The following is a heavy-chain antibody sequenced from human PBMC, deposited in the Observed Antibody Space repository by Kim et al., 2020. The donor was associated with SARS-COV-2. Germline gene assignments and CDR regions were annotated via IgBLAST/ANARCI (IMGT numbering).Heavy chain of an antibody. D-gene: IGHD3-10*01. CDR3: AREITYYYGSGSYSAKYYFDY. J-gene: IGHJ4*02. CDR2: ISSSGSTK. CDR1: GFTFSDYY. Sequence: GGSLRLSCAASGFTFSDYYMSWIRQAPGKGLEWVSYISSSGSTKYYADSVKGRFTISRDNAKNSLYLQMNSLRAEDTAVYYCAREITYYYGSGSYSAKYYFDYWGQGTLVTVSS. V-gene: IGHV3-11*04.